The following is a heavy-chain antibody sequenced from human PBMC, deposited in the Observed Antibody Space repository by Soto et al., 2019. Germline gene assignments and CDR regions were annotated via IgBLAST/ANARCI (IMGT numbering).Heavy chain of an antibody. CDR3: ARDSITIFGVVIDY. D-gene: IGHD3-3*01. Sequence: PSETLSLTCTVSGGSISSYYWSWIRQPAGKGLEWIGRIYTSGSTNYNPSLKSRVTMSVDTSKNQFSLKLSSVTAADTAVYYCARDSITIFGVVIDYWGQGTLVTVSS. J-gene: IGHJ4*02. CDR1: GGSISSYY. V-gene: IGHV4-4*07. CDR2: IYTSGST.